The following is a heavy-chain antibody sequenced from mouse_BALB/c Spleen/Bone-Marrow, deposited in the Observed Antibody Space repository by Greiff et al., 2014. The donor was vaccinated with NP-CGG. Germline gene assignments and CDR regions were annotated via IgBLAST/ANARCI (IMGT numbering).Heavy chain of an antibody. CDR3: SRPYYEDDGVTDY. Sequence: EVQLQQSGPELVKPGASVKMSCTASGYKFNSSVMHWVKQKPGQGLEWIGYIIPYNDDTNYNEKFKGKATLTLDKSSSTAYMELISLSSEDAAVYYCSRPYYEDDGVTDYWGQGTLVTVSA. CDR2: IIPYNDDT. D-gene: IGHD2-4*01. CDR1: GYKFNSSV. J-gene: IGHJ4*01. V-gene: IGHV1-14*01.